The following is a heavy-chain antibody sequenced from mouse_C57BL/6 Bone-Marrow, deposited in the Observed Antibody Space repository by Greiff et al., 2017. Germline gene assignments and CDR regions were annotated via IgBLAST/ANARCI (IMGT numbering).Heavy chain of an antibody. CDR1: GYTFTSYW. V-gene: IGHV1-50*01. CDR2: IDSSDSYT. D-gene: IGHD3-2*02. Sequence: VQLQQSGAELVKPGASVKLSCKASGYTFTSYWMQWVKQRPGQGLEWIGEIDSSDSYTNYNQKFKGKATLTVDTSSSTAYMQLSSLTSEDSAVYYCARSTGYVDYFDYWGQGTTLTVSS. CDR3: ARSTGYVDYFDY. J-gene: IGHJ2*01.